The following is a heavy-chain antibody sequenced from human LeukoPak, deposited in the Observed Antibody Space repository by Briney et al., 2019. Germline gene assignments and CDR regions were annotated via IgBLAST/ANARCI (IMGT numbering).Heavy chain of an antibody. D-gene: IGHD3-22*01. J-gene: IGHJ4*02. CDR3: ARDSRHYYDSSGYSYYFDY. Sequence: GGSLRLSCAASGFTFSDYYMSWIRQAPGKGLEWVSYISSGGSITNYADSVKGRFTISRDNAKNSLYLQMNSLRAEDTAVYYCARDSRHYYDSSGYSYYFDYWGQGTLVTVSS. CDR1: GFTFSDYY. CDR2: ISSGGSIT. V-gene: IGHV3-11*01.